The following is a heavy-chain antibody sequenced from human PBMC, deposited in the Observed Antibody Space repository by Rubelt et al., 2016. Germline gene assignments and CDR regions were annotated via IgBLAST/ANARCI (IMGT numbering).Heavy chain of an antibody. Sequence: QLQLQESGPGLVKPSETLSLTCTVSGGSISSSSYYWGWIRQPPGKGLEWIGSIYYSGSTYYNPSLQSRVTISVDTSKNQFSLKLSSVTAAATAGNYRARAPLYGSGTYGPYDYWGQGTLVTVSS. D-gene: IGHD3-10*01. V-gene: IGHV4-39*07. J-gene: IGHJ4*02. CDR3: ARAPLYGSGTYGPYDY. CDR1: GGSISSSSYY. CDR2: IYYSGST.